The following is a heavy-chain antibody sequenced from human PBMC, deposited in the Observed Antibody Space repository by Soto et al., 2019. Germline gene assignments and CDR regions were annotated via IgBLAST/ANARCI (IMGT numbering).Heavy chain of an antibody. Sequence: QVQLVQSGAEVKKPGASVKVSCKASGYTFTSYDINWVRQATGQGLEWMGWMNPNSGNTGYAQKFQGRVTMTRNTSISMSYMEVSSLRSEDTAVYYCARGPRYYDILPGYYYYYGMDVWGQGTTVTVSS. D-gene: IGHD3-9*01. CDR3: ARGPRYYDILPGYYYYYGMDV. CDR1: GYTFTSYD. CDR2: MNPNSGNT. J-gene: IGHJ6*02. V-gene: IGHV1-8*01.